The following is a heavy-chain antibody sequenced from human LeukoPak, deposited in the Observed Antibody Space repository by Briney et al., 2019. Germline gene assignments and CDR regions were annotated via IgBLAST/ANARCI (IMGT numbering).Heavy chain of an antibody. CDR1: GFTFSNYA. J-gene: IGHJ4*02. CDR3: ARRASAGIFFDY. D-gene: IGHD3-9*01. Sequence: QPGGSLRLSCAASGFTFSNYAMHWVRQATGKGLEYVSAITSNGGNTYYADSVQGRFTISRDNSKNTLYLQMGSLRAEDMAIYFCARRASAGIFFDYWGQGILVTVSS. V-gene: IGHV3-64*02. CDR2: ITSNGGNT.